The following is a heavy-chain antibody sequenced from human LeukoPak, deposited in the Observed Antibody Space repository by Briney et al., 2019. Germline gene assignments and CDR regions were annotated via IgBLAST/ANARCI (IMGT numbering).Heavy chain of an antibody. CDR1: GYRFNYW. D-gene: IGHD1-26*01. CDR3: ARRLYSGSSYGDFDY. Sequence: PGESLRISCKGSGYRFNYWIGWVRQMPGKGLEWMGIIYPDDSDTRYSPSFQGQVTISADKSISTAYLQWSSLKASDTAMYYCARRLYSGSSYGDFDYWGQGTLVTVSS. V-gene: IGHV5-51*01. CDR2: IYPDDSDT. J-gene: IGHJ4*02.